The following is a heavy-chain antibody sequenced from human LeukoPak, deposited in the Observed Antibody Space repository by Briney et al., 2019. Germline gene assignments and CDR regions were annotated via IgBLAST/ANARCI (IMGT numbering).Heavy chain of an antibody. V-gene: IGHV3-7*01. CDR3: ARDLRTDSSFSPFDY. CDR2: INQDVSEI. D-gene: IGHD3/OR15-3a*01. CDR1: GFTLSSYW. Sequence: PGGSLRLSCAASGFTLSSYWMSWVRQAPGKGLEWVANINQDVSEINYVDSVKGRFTISRGNGKNSLYLQMNSLRAEDTAVYYCARDLRTDSSFSPFDYWGQGTLVTVSS. J-gene: IGHJ4*02.